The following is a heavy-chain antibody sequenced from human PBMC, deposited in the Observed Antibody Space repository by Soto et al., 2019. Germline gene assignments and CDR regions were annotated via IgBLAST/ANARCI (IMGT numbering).Heavy chain of an antibody. CDR1: GFTFGDYA. CDR2: IRSKAYGGTT. Sequence: PGGSLRLSCTASGFTFGDYAMSWVRQAPGKGLEWVGLIRSKAYGGTTEYAASVKGRFTISRDDSKSIAYLQMNSLKTEDTAVYYCTRDQGYSSSWYLQYYYGMDVWGQGTTVTVSS. CDR3: TRDQGYSSSWYLQYYYGMDV. J-gene: IGHJ6*02. V-gene: IGHV3-49*04. D-gene: IGHD6-13*01.